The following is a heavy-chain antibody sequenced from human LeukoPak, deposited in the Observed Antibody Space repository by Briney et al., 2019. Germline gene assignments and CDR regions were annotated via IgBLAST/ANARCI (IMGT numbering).Heavy chain of an antibody. CDR1: GFTFSSYA. V-gene: IGHV3-30-3*01. D-gene: IGHD2-15*01. Sequence: PGRSLRLSCAASGFTFSSYAMHWVRQAPGKGLEWVAVISYDGSNKYCADSVKGRFTISRDNSKSTLYLQMNSLRAEDTAVYYCARDTGGPAFDYWGQGTLVTVSS. CDR3: ARDTGGPAFDY. J-gene: IGHJ4*02. CDR2: ISYDGSNK.